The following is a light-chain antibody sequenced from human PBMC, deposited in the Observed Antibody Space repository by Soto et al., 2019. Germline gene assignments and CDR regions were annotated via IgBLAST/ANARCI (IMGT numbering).Light chain of an antibody. J-gene: IGLJ1*01. CDR3: SSYTSSTTYV. Sequence: QSVLTQPASVSGSPGQSITISCTGTSSDVGAYSYVSWYQQHPGKAPKLINYDVSDRPSGISNRFSGSKSDNTASLTISGLQAEDEAEYYCSSYTSSTTYVFGTGTKVTVL. V-gene: IGLV2-14*03. CDR1: SSDVGAYSY. CDR2: DVS.